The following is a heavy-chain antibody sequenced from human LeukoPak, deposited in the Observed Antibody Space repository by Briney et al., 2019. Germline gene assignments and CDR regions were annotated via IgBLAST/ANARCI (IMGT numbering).Heavy chain of an antibody. J-gene: IGHJ4*02. Sequence: GGSLRLSCAASEFTFSSYAMHWVRQAPGKGLQWVALISYDGGNKYYADSVKGRFTISRDNSKNTLYLLMNSLRTEDTAVYYCARDPLYCGSGSFDYWGQGTLVTVSS. D-gene: IGHD3-10*01. V-gene: IGHV3-30*01. CDR2: ISYDGGNK. CDR1: EFTFSSYA. CDR3: ARDPLYCGSGSFDY.